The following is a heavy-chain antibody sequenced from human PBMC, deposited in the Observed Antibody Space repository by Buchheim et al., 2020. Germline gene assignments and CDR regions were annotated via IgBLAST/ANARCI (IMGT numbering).Heavy chain of an antibody. Sequence: QVQLQQWGAGLLKPSDTLSLTCAVSNGPFNGYYWSWLRQSPGSGPEWIGDISHSGSATYNPSLKSRVTISVDPSKSQLSLKLTSVTAADTGVYYCARLVGAVFNHYYFGMDLWAQGTT. CDR1: NGPFNGYY. CDR3: ARLVGAVFNHYYFGMDL. J-gene: IGHJ6*02. D-gene: IGHD2-15*01. V-gene: IGHV4-34*01. CDR2: ISHSGSA.